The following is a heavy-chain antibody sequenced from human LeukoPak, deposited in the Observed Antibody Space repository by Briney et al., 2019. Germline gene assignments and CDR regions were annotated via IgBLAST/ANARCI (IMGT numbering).Heavy chain of an antibody. Sequence: GGSLRLSCAASGFTFSNYDMSWVRQAPGKGLEWVSAISGSGGSTYYADSVKGRFTISRDNSKNTLYLQMNSLRAEDTAVYYCARRWDCSSTSCHMDYWGQGTLVTVSS. CDR1: GFTFSNYD. CDR2: ISGSGGST. CDR3: ARRWDCSSTSCHMDY. J-gene: IGHJ4*02. D-gene: IGHD2-2*01. V-gene: IGHV3-23*01.